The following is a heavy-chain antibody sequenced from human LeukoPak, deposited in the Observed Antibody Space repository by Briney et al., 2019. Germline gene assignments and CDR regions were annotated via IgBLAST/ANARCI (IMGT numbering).Heavy chain of an antibody. CDR1: GFTFSSYW. CDR3: ARDMTVTTSDY. J-gene: IGHJ4*02. V-gene: IGHV3-7*01. CDR2: IKPDGSGD. Sequence: GGSLRLSCSASGFTFSSYWMSWVRQAPGKGLEWVANIKPDGSGDFYVDSVRGRFTISRDNAKSSLSLQMNSLGAEDTAVYYCARDMTVTTSDYWGQGTLVTVSS. D-gene: IGHD4-17*01.